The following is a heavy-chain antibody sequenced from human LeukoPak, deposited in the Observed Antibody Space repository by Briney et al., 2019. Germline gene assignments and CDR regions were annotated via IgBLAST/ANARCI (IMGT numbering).Heavy chain of an antibody. D-gene: IGHD3-22*01. CDR2: ISSSGSTI. J-gene: IGHJ4*02. CDR1: GFTFSDYY. CDR3: ARGYYDSSGYYVDDY. V-gene: IGHV3-11*01. Sequence: PGGSLRLSCAAAGFTFSDYYMSWIRQAPGKGLEWVSYISSSGSTIYYADSVKGRFTISRDNAKNSLYLQMNSLRAEDTAVYYCARGYYDSSGYYVDDYWGQGTLVTVSS.